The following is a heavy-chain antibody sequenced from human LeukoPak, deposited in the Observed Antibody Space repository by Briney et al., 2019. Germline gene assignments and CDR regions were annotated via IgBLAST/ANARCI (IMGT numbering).Heavy chain of an antibody. J-gene: IGHJ6*03. D-gene: IGHD4-17*01. CDR2: IYHSGGT. CDR1: GYSISSGYY. CDR3: ARENYGDYGYYYYYYMDV. Sequence: SETLSLTCTVSGYSISSGYYWGWIRQPPGKGLEWIGSIYHSGGTYYNPSLKSRVTISVDTSKNQFSLKLSSVTAADTAVYYCARENYGDYGYYYYYYMDVWGKGTTVTVSS. V-gene: IGHV4-38-2*02.